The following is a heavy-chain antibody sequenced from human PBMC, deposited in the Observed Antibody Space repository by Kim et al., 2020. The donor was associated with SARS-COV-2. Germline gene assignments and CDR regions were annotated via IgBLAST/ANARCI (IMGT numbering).Heavy chain of an antibody. CDR1: GFTFNNYW. V-gene: IGHV3-74*01. Sequence: GGSLRLSCAASGFTFNNYWMHWVRQAPGKGLVWVSRITNDGSNTIFADSVKGRFTISRDNAKNTLYLQMNSLRAEDTAGNDCERTSNRGFDNWGQGTVVT. CDR3: ERTSNRGFDN. CDR2: ITNDGSNT. D-gene: IGHD3-16*01. J-gene: IGHJ4*02.